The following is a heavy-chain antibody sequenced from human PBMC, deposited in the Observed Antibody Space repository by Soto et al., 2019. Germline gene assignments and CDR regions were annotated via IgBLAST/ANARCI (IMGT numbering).Heavy chain of an antibody. CDR1: GFTFSSYA. Sequence: PGGSLRLSCAASGFTFSSYAMHWVRQAPGKGLEWVAVISYDGSNKYYADSVKGRFTISRDNSKNTLYLQMNSLRAEDTAVYYCAVSSSSGMDYWGQGTLVTVPQ. CDR3: AVSSSSGMDY. V-gene: IGHV3-30-3*01. J-gene: IGHJ4*02. CDR2: ISYDGSNK. D-gene: IGHD6-6*01.